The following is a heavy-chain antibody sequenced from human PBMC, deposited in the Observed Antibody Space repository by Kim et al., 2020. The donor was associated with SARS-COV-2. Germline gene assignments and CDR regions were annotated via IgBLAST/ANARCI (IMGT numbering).Heavy chain of an antibody. CDR3: ARHSFRSGSRGAFDI. CDR1: GGSISSSSYY. D-gene: IGHD3-22*01. V-gene: IGHV4-39*01. CDR2: IYYSGST. Sequence: SETLSLTCTVSGGSISSSSYYWGWIRQPPGKGLEWIGSIYYSGSTYYNPSLKSRVTISVDTSKNQFSLKLSSVTAADTAVYYCARHSFRSGSRGAFDIWGQGTMVTVSS. J-gene: IGHJ3*02.